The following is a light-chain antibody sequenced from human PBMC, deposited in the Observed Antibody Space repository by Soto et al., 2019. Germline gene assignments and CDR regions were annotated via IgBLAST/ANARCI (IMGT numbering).Light chain of an antibody. J-gene: IGKJ5*01. CDR2: AAS. CDR1: QGISSY. V-gene: IGKV1-9*01. Sequence: DIQVTQSPSSLSASVGYRFTISCRASQGISSYLAWYQQKPGKAPKLLIYAASTLQSGVPSRFSGSGSGTDFTLTISCLQSEDFATYYCQQYYSYPRTFGQGTRREIK. CDR3: QQYYSYPRT.